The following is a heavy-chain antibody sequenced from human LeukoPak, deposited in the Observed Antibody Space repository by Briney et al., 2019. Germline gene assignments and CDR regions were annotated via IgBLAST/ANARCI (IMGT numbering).Heavy chain of an antibody. CDR3: ATAPRIAARPFLDY. CDR1: GCTLTELS. CDR2: FDPEDGET. Sequence: ASVKVSCKVSGCTLTELSMHWVRQAPGKGLEWMGGFDPEDGETIYAQKFQGRVTMTEDTSTDTAYMELSSLRSEDTAVYYCATAPRIAARPFLDYWGQGTLVTVSS. D-gene: IGHD6-6*01. J-gene: IGHJ4*02. V-gene: IGHV1-24*01.